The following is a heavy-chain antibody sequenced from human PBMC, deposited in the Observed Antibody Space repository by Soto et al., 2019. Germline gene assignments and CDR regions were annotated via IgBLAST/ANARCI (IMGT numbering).Heavy chain of an antibody. CDR1: GFTFSNHG. CDR3: ARDRGWSRSHYFDS. J-gene: IGHJ4*02. Sequence: QVQSVESGGGVVQPGTSLRLSCAVSGFTFSNHGMHWVRQAPGKGLEWVAFISYDGRNKDYVDSLKGRFTISRDNFKDTLFLQMNTLRADDTAVYYCARDRGWSRSHYFDSWGQGTLVPVSS. D-gene: IGHD2-15*01. CDR2: ISYDGRNK. V-gene: IGHV3-33*01.